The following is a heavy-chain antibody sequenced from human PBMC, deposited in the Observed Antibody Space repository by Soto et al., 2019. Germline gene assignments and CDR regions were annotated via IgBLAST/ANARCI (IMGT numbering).Heavy chain of an antibody. CDR3: AREIGYSSTWPSY. CDR1: GFSLGSYG. D-gene: IGHD6-13*01. J-gene: IGHJ4*02. Sequence: GGSLRLSCAASGFSLGSYGMHWVRQAPGKGLEWVAVIGFDGNNDYYANSVKGRFTISRDNSGNTLYLEMKSLRVEDTAVYYCAREIGYSSTWPSYWGPGT. CDR2: IGFDGNND. V-gene: IGHV3-33*01.